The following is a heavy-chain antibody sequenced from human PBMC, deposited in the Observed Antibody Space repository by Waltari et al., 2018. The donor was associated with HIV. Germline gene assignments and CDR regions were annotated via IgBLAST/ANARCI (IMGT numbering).Heavy chain of an antibody. J-gene: IGHJ2*01. CDR2: ISSSSSTI. Sequence: EVQLVESGGGLVQPGGSLRLSCAASGFTFSSYSMTWVRQAPGKGLEWVSYISSSSSTIYYADSVKGRFTISRDNAKNSLFLQMNSLRAEDTAVYYCARDVGYNRWYFDLWGRGTLVTVSS. V-gene: IGHV3-48*01. CDR3: ARDVGYNRWYFDL. D-gene: IGHD5-12*01. CDR1: GFTFSSYS.